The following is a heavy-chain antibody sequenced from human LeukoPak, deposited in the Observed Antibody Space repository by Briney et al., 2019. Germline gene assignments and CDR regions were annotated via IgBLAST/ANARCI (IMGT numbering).Heavy chain of an antibody. Sequence: SETLSLTCTVSGGSISSYYWSWIRQPAGKGLEWIGRIYPSGSTNYNPSLKSRVTMSVDTSKNQFSLKLSSVTAADTAVYYCARTTSSGYYTLFDFWGQGTLVTVSS. CDR2: IYPSGST. CDR1: GGSISSYY. V-gene: IGHV4-4*07. D-gene: IGHD3-3*01. J-gene: IGHJ4*02. CDR3: ARTTSSGYYTLFDF.